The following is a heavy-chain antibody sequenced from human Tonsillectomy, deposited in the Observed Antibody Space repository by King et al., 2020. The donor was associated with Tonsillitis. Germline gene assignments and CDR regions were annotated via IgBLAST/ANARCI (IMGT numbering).Heavy chain of an antibody. CDR2: INPNNGGT. Sequence: QVQLVESGAEVKKPGASVKVSCKASGYTFTDYYLHWVRQAPGQGLEWMGWINPNNGGTNYAQKFQGRVTMTRDTSITTAFMELSRLRSDDTAMYYCARVFLSTMIFSGYDRDDTFDIWGQGTMVIVSS. CDR1: GYTFTDYY. D-gene: IGHD3/OR15-3a*01. CDR3: ARVFLSTMIFSGYDRDDTFDI. J-gene: IGHJ3*02. V-gene: IGHV1-2*02.